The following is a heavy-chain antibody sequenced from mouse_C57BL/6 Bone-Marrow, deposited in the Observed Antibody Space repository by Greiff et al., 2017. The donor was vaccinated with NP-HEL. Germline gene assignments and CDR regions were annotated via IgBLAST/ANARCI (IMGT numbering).Heavy chain of an antibody. CDR1: GYTFTSYG. Sequence: VQLQQSGAELARPGASVKLSCKASGYTFTSYGISWVKQRTGQGLEWIGEIYPRSGNTYYNEKFKGKATLTADKSSSIAYMELRSLTSEDSAVYFCAMGAYWGQGTLVTVSA. J-gene: IGHJ3*01. CDR3: AMGAY. V-gene: IGHV1-81*01. CDR2: IYPRSGNT.